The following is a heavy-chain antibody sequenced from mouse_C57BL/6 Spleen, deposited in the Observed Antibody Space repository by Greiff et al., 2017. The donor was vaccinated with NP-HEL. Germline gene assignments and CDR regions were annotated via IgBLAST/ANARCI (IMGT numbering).Heavy chain of an antibody. Sequence: QVQLKESGPGLVAPSQSLSITCTVSGFSLTSYAISWVRQPPGKGLAWLGVIWTGGGTNYNSALKSRLSISKDNSKSQVFLKMNSLQTDDTARYYCARNEYYYGSSYEIGYAMDYWGQGTSVTVSS. V-gene: IGHV2-9-1*01. D-gene: IGHD1-1*01. CDR1: GFSLTSYA. CDR3: ARNEYYYGSSYEIGYAMDY. J-gene: IGHJ4*01. CDR2: IWTGGGT.